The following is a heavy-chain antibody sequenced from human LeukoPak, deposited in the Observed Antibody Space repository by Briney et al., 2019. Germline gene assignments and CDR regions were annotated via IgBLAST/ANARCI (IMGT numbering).Heavy chain of an antibody. CDR2: IYSGGST. J-gene: IGHJ4*02. CDR1: GFTVSSNY. D-gene: IGHD6-13*01. V-gene: IGHV3-53*01. CDR3: AREHSSSWYIDY. Sequence: GGSLRLSCAASGFTVSSNYMSWVRQAPGKGLEWVSVIYSGGSTYYADSVKGRFTISRDNSKNTLYLQMNSLRAEDTAVYYCAREHSSSWYIDYWGQGTLVTVSS.